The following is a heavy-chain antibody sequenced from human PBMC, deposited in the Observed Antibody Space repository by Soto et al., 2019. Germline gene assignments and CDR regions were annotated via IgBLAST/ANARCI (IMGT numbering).Heavy chain of an antibody. Sequence: GASVKVSCKASGGTFSSYAISWVRQAPGQGLEWMGGIIPFLGTPNYAQNFQGRVTITADESTSTAYMELSSLRSEDTAVYYCARGRAPVAATLDGPLYFDYWGQGTLVTVSS. CDR2: IIPFLGTP. V-gene: IGHV1-69*13. CDR1: GGTFSSYA. J-gene: IGHJ4*02. D-gene: IGHD2-15*01. CDR3: ARGRAPVAATLDGPLYFDY.